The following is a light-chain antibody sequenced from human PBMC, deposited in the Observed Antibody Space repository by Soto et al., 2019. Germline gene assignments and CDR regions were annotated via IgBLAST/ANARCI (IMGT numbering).Light chain of an antibody. J-gene: IGKJ1*01. CDR2: DAS. V-gene: IGKV1-5*01. CDR3: QQYNSYWT. Sequence: DIQMKQSPSTLSASVGDRVTITCRASQSISIWLAWYQQKPGKAPKLLIYDASSLESGVPSRFSGSRSGTEFTLTISSLQPDDFATYYCQQYNSYWTFGQGTKVEIK. CDR1: QSISIW.